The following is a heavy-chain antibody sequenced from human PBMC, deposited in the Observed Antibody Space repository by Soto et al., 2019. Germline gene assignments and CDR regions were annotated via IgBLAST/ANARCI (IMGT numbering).Heavy chain of an antibody. J-gene: IGHJ4*02. CDR2: ITSSSSYI. CDR1: GFTFSLYS. CDR3: VRARSTDSRPDY. D-gene: IGHD3-22*01. V-gene: IGHV3-21*01. Sequence: EVQLVESGGGLVKPGGSLRLSCAASGFTFSLYSMIWVRQAPGKGLEWVAPITSSSSYIYYEDSLKGRFTISRDNAKNSLFLQLDSLRAEDTAVYFCVRARSTDSRPDYWGQGTLVTVSS.